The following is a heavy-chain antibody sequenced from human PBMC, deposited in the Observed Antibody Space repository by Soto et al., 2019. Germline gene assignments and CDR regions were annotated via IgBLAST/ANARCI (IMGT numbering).Heavy chain of an antibody. D-gene: IGHD3-16*01. Sequence: SCWVFRFPEKGLEWLGDVYYSGSTSYNPSLRSRVTISVDTSNNQFSLKLISVTAADTAVYYCARGPPFTTFAIVLWSDPWGHGILITV. V-gene: IGHV4-59*01. CDR3: ARGPPFTTFAIVLWSDP. J-gene: IGHJ5*02. CDR2: VYYSGST.